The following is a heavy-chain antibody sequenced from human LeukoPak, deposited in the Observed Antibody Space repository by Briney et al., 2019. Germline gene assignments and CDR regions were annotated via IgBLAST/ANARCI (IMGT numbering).Heavy chain of an antibody. D-gene: IGHD3-10*01. CDR3: AGGAYSAGYWVYFDD. J-gene: IGHJ4*02. V-gene: IGHV3-30*19. Sequence: GGSLRLSCAASGFTFSSYGMHWVRQVPGKGPEWVAFISYDGGNAHSADSVQGRFTISRDNSRNTLYLQMNSLRVDDTAVYYCAGGAYSAGYWVYFDDWGLGTLVTVSS. CDR1: GFTFSSYG. CDR2: ISYDGGNA.